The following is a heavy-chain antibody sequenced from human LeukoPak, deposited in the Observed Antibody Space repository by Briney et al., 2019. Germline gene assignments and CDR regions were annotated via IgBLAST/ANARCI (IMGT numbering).Heavy chain of an antibody. Sequence: PGGTLRLSCAASGFSFSGYSMNWVRQAPGKGLEWIGSIYSGSTYYNPSLKSRVTISLDTSKNQFSLKLSSVTAADTAVYYCARSEQLATFDYWGQGTLVTVSS. V-gene: IGHV4-38-2*01. D-gene: IGHD1/OR15-1a*01. CDR2: IYSGST. CDR3: ARSEQLATFDY. CDR1: GFSFSGYS. J-gene: IGHJ4*02.